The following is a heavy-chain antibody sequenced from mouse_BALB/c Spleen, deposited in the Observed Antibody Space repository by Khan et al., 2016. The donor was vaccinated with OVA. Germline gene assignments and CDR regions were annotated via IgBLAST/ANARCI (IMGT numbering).Heavy chain of an antibody. CDR3: TRLADYYDVEGFDY. CDR1: GFTFSTYG. V-gene: IGHV5-6*01. Sequence: EVQLVESGGDLVKPGGSLKLSCAASGFTFSTYGMSWVRQTPDKRLEWVATISSGGSYTYYPDSVKGRFTISRDNAKNTLYLQMSSLKSEDIAMYYCTRLADYYDVEGFDYWGQGTLVTVST. CDR2: ISSGGSYT. D-gene: IGHD1-1*01. J-gene: IGHJ3*01.